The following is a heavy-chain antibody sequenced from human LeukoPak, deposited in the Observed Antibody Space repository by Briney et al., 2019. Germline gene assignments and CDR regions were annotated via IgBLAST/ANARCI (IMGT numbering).Heavy chain of an antibody. CDR1: GGSFSGYY. J-gene: IGHJ5*02. D-gene: IGHD2-2*01. CDR3: ARDGLCSSTSYYWRPLNNWFDP. CDR2: INHSRST. V-gene: IGHV4-34*01. Sequence: SETLSLXCAVYGGSFSGYYWSWSRQPPGKGLEWIGEINHSRSTSYNPSLKSRVTISVDTSKNQFSLKLSSVTAADTAVYYCARDGLCSSTSYYWRPLNNWFDPWGQGTLVTVSS.